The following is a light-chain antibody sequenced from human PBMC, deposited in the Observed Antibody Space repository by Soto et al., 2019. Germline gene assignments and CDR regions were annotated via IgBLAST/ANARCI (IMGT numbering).Light chain of an antibody. CDR1: QSLSSSL. CDR2: SSS. Sequence: EIVLTQSPGTLSLSPGERAILSCRASQSLSSSLLAWYQQKPGQAPRLLIYSSSNRATGIPDRFSGGGSGTDFTLTISRLEPADFAVYYCQQYGRSPLTFGGGTKVEIK. CDR3: QQYGRSPLT. V-gene: IGKV3-20*01. J-gene: IGKJ4*01.